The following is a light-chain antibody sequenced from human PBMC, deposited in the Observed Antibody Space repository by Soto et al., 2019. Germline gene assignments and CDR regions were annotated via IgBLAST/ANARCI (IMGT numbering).Light chain of an antibody. CDR1: QSVSNK. V-gene: IGKV3-15*01. CDR2: YAS. CDR3: QQYNNWPPIT. J-gene: IGKJ5*01. Sequence: EIMMTQSPATLSVSPGERATLSCRASQSVSNKVAWYQQKPGQAPRLLIYYASTRATGIPARFSGSGSGTEFTLTISSLQSEDFALYYCQQYNNWPPITFGQGTRLEI.